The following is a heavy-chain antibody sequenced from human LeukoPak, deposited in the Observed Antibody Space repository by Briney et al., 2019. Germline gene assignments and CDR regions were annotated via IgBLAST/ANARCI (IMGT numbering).Heavy chain of an antibody. CDR1: GGSISSYY. V-gene: IGHV4-59*01. D-gene: IGHD4-17*01. CDR3: ARALNYGANFDY. J-gene: IGHJ4*02. CDR2: IYYSGST. Sequence: SSETLSLTCTVSGGSISSYYWSWIRQPPGKGLEWIGYIYYSGSTNYNPSLKSRVTISVGTSKNQFSLKLSSVTAADTAVYYCARALNYGANFDYWGQGTLVTVSS.